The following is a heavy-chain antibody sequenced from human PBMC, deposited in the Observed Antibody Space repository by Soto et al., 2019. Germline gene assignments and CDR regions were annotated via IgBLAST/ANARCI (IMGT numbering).Heavy chain of an antibody. CDR2: IIGSGDKT. CDR3: VKDHRDASDSTFYSDSDY. J-gene: IGHJ4*02. D-gene: IGHD2-15*01. Sequence: PGGSLRLSCAASGFTFNNYAMNWVRQAPGKGLEWVSCIIGSGDKTKYAESVQGRFTISRDNSKNTLYLQMNSLSAEDTAMYYCVKDHRDASDSTFYSDSDYWGQGTPVTVSS. V-gene: IGHV3-23*01. CDR1: GFTFNNYA.